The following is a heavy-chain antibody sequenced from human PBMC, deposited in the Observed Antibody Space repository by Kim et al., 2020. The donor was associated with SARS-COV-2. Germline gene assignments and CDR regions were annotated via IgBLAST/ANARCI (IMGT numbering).Heavy chain of an antibody. V-gene: IGHV4-34*01. Sequence: NYNPSLKGRVTITVDTAKNQFSLERSSVSAADTAVYYCARCIVGARAYDYWGQGTLVTVSS. J-gene: IGHJ4*02. D-gene: IGHD1-26*01. CDR3: ARCIVGARAYDY.